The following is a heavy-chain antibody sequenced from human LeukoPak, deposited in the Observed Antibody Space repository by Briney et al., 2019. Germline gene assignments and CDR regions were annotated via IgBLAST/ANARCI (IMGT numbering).Heavy chain of an antibody. V-gene: IGHV4-39*07. J-gene: IGHJ4*02. D-gene: IGHD3-10*01. Sequence: SETLSLTCTVSGGSISSGSYYWGWIRQPPGKGLEWIGSIYYSGSTYYNPSLKSRVTISVDTSKNQFSLKLTSVTAADTAVYYCARDSLPSYYYDSGSALDYWGQGTLVTVSS. CDR3: ARDSLPSYYYDSGSALDY. CDR2: IYYSGST. CDR1: GGSISSGSYY.